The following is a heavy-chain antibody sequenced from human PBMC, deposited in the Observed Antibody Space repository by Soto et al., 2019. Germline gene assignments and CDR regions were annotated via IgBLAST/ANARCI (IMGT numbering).Heavy chain of an antibody. CDR1: GFTLSTYP. D-gene: IGHD4-4*01. Sequence: GSLRLSCAASGFTLSTYPMSWVRQAPGKGLEWVSGISGSGISTYYTDSVKGRFTISRDNSKNTVFLQMNSLRDEDTAVYYCVKPPVITASYYYYDMDVWGQGTTVTVSS. CDR2: ISGSGIST. CDR3: VKPPVITASYYYYDMDV. J-gene: IGHJ6*02. V-gene: IGHV3-23*01.